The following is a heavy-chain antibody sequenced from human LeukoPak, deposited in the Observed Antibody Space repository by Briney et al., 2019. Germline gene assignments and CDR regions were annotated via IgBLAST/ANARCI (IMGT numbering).Heavy chain of an antibody. CDR3: ARAVGQLGYYYYGMDV. CDR2: ISSSGSTI. J-gene: IGHJ6*02. V-gene: IGHV3-11*01. CDR1: GFTFSDYY. D-gene: IGHD6-6*01. Sequence: GGSLRLSCAASGFTFSDYYMSWIRQAPGKGLEWVSYISSSGSTIYYADSVKGRFTISRDNAKNSLYLQMNSLRAEDTAVYYCARAVGQLGYYYYGMDVWGQGTTVTVSS.